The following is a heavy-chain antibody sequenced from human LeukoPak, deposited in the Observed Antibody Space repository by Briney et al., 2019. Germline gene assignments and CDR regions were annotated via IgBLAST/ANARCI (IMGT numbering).Heavy chain of an antibody. J-gene: IGHJ5*02. CDR3: ARGNRDIYDFWSGYYKTKPNWFDP. CDR1: GGSFSGYY. D-gene: IGHD3-3*01. CDR2: INHSGST. Sequence: SETLSLTCAVYGGSFSGYYWCWIRQPPGKGLEWIGEINHSGSTNYNPSLKSRVTISVDTSKNQFSLKLSSVTAADTAVYYCARGNRDIYDFWSGYYKTKPNWFDPWGQGTLVTVSS. V-gene: IGHV4-34*01.